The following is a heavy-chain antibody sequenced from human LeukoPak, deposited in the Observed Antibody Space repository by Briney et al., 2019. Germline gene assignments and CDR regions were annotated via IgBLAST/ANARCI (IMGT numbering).Heavy chain of an antibody. D-gene: IGHD6-13*01. CDR3: ARDRGYDYWGIAAAGGENWFDP. CDR1: GFTFSSYG. V-gene: IGHV3-30*02. Sequence: GGSLRLSCAASGFTFSSYGMHWVRPAPGKGLEWVAFIRYDGSNKYYADSVKGRFTISRDNSKNTLYLQMNSLRAEDTAVYYCARDRGYDYWGIAAAGGENWFDPWGQGTLVTVSS. CDR2: IRYDGSNK. J-gene: IGHJ5*02.